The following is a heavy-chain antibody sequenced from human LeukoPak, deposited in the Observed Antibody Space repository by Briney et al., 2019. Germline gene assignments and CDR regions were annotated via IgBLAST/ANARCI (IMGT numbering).Heavy chain of an antibody. Sequence: ASVKVSCKASGYTFTGYYMHWVRQAPGQGLEWMGWINPNSGGTNYAQKFQGRVTMTTDTSISTAYMELSRLRSDDTAVYYCARANWAYYDVWSGPTVDYWGQGTLDTVPS. V-gene: IGHV1-2*02. CDR1: GYTFTGYY. D-gene: IGHD3-3*01. CDR3: ARANWAYYDVWSGPTVDY. J-gene: IGHJ4*02. CDR2: INPNSGGT.